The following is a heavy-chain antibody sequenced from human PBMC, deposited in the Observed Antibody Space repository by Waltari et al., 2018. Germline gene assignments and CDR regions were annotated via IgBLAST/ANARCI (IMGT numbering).Heavy chain of an antibody. CDR2: IYSRGST. J-gene: IGHJ4*02. Sequence: EVQLLESGGGLVQPGGSLRLSCAASGFTFSSYAMSWVRQAPGKGLEWVSVIYSRGSTYYANSVKGRFTISRDNSKNTLYLQMNSLRAEDTAVYYCAKDLRGDDGDYWGQGTLVTVSS. CDR3: AKDLRGDDGDY. D-gene: IGHD2-21*02. CDR1: GFTFSSYA. V-gene: IGHV3-23*03.